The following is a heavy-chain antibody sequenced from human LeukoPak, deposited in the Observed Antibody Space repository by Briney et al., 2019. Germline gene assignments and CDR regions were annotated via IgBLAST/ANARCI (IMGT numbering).Heavy chain of an antibody. J-gene: IGHJ5*02. CDR2: INHSGST. V-gene: IGHV4-34*01. CDR3: ARGPATGTTSLWFDP. D-gene: IGHD1-7*01. CDR1: GGSFSGYY. Sequence: SETLSLTCAVYGGSFSGYYWSWIRQPPGKGLEWIGEINHSGSTNYNPSLKSRVTISVDTSKNQFSLKLSSVTAADTAVYYCARGPATGTTSLWFDPWGQGTLVTVSS.